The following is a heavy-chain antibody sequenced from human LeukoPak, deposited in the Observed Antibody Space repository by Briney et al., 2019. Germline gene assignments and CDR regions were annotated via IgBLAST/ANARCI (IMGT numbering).Heavy chain of an antibody. CDR3: ARVGSYYDSSGYAFDI. D-gene: IGHD3-22*01. J-gene: IGHJ3*02. Sequence: PSETLSLTCTVSGGSISSGVYYWSWIRQHPGKGLEWIGYIYYSGSTYYNPSLKSRVTISVDTSKNQFSLKLSSVTAADTAVDYCARVGSYYDSSGYAFDIWGQGTMVTVSS. CDR1: GGSISSGVYY. V-gene: IGHV4-31*03. CDR2: IYYSGST.